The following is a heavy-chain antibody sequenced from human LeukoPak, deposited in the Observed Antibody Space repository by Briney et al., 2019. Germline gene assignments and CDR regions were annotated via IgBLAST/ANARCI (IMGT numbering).Heavy chain of an antibody. J-gene: IGHJ4*02. CDR2: INPSGGST. D-gene: IGHD6-25*01. V-gene: IGHV1-46*01. CDR3: ARGAAPADPIDY. Sequence: ASVKASCKASGYTFTSYYMHWVRQAPGQGLEWMGIINPSGGSTSYAQKFQGRVTMTRDTSTSTVYMELSSLRSEDMAVYYCARGAAPADPIDYWGQGTLVTVSS. CDR1: GYTFTSYY.